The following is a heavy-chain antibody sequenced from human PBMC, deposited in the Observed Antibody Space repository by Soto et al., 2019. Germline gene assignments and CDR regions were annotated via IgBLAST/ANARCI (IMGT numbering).Heavy chain of an antibody. CDR3: AKAKGYCSGGTCYPGSYYYSYTMDV. Sequence: GGSLRLSCEGSGFTLSSYGMHWVRQAPGKGLEWVAVISFDGSNKYYGGSVKGRFTISRDNSKNTLYLQMNSLGAEDTAVYYCAKAKGYCSGGTCYPGSYYYSYTMDVWGQGTTVTVSS. D-gene: IGHD2-15*01. CDR2: ISFDGSNK. V-gene: IGHV3-30*18. J-gene: IGHJ6*02. CDR1: GFTLSSYG.